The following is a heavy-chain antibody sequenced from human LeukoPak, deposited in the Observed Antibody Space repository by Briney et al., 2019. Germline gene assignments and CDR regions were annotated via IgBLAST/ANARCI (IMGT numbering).Heavy chain of an antibody. CDR2: ISWDGDST. CDR1: GFTFDDYA. J-gene: IGHJ4*02. D-gene: IGHD3-10*01. Sequence: GGSLRLSCAASGFTFDDYAMHWVRQAPGKGLEWVSLISWDGDSTYYADSVKGRFTISRDNRKNSLYLQMNSLRAEDTALYYCAKPWVVRGVIELFDYWGQGTLVTVSS. V-gene: IGHV3-43D*03. CDR3: AKPWVVRGVIELFDY.